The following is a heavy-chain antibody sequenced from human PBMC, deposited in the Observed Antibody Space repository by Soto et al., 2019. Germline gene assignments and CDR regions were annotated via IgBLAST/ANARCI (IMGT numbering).Heavy chain of an antibody. CDR3: ARDFRIAVAGYNWFDP. D-gene: IGHD6-19*01. Sequence: PSETLSLTCTVSGGSISSSSYYWGWIRQPPGKGLEWIGSIYYSGSTYYNPSLKSRVTISVDTSKNQFSLKLNSVTPADTAVYYCARDFRIAVAGYNWFDPWGQGTLVTVSS. CDR1: GGSISSSSYY. CDR2: IYYSGST. J-gene: IGHJ5*02. V-gene: IGHV4-39*02.